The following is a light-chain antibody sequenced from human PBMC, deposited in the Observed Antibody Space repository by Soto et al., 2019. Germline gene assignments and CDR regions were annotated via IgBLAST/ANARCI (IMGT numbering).Light chain of an antibody. V-gene: IGKV3-20*01. CDR2: GAS. CDR1: QSVGSSY. CDR3: QHYGSSVFT. Sequence: EIVLTQSPGTLSLSPGERATLSCRASQSVGSSYLAWYQQKPGQAPRVLIYGASSRATGIPDRFSGSGSGTDFTLTMSRLEPEDFAVYYCQHYGSSVFTFGPGTKVDMK. J-gene: IGKJ3*01.